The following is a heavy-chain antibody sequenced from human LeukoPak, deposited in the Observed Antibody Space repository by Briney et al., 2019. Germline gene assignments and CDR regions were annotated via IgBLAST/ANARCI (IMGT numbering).Heavy chain of an antibody. J-gene: IGHJ5*02. D-gene: IGHD3-22*01. CDR2: INPNSGGT. CDR1: GYTFAGYY. V-gene: IGHV1-2*02. Sequence: GASVKVSCKASGYTFAGYYMHWVRQAPGQGLEWMGWINPNSGGTNYAQKFQGRVTMTRDTSISTAYMELSRPRSDDTAVYYCARDYDSSGYRIFDPWGQGTLVTVSS. CDR3: ARDYDSSGYRIFDP.